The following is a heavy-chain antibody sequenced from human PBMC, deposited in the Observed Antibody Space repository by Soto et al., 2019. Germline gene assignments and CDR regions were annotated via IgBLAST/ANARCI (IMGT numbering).Heavy chain of an antibody. CDR2: INHSGST. V-gene: IGHV4-34*01. D-gene: IGHD6-13*01. Sequence: SETLSLTCAVYGGSFSGYYWSWIRQPPGKGLEWIGEINHSGSTNYNPSLKSRVTISVDTSKNQFSLKLSSVTAADTAVYYCARPPIAAAGSDNPHYYYYMDVWGKGTTVTVSS. CDR3: ARPPIAAAGSDNPHYYYYMDV. J-gene: IGHJ6*03. CDR1: GGSFSGYY.